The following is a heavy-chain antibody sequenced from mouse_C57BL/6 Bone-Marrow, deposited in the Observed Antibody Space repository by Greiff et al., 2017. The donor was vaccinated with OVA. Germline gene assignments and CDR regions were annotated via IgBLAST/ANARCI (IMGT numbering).Heavy chain of an antibody. CDR3: VRHEDGHYDY. J-gene: IGHJ3*01. Sequence: EVKLVESGGGLVQPKGSLKLSCAASGFSFNTYAMNWVRQAPGKGLEWVARIRSKSNNYATYYADSVKDRFTISRDDSESMLYLQMNNLKTEDTAMYYCVRHEDGHYDYWGQGTLVTVSA. D-gene: IGHD2-4*01. CDR1: GFSFNTYA. CDR2: IRSKSNNYAT. V-gene: IGHV10-1*01.